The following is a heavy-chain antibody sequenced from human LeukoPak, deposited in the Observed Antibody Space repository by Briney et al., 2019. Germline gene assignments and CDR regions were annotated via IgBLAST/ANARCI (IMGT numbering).Heavy chain of an antibody. D-gene: IGHD3-10*01. V-gene: IGHV4-34*01. CDR2: INRIGSS. J-gene: IGHJ6*04. Sequence: SETLSLTCAVYGGSFSGYYWSWIRQPPGKGLEWIGEINRIGSSNYNPSLKSRVTISVDTSKNQFSLKLSSVTAADTAVYYCARTHYYGSGSYYNLRYYYGMDVWGKGTTVTVSS. CDR1: GGSFSGYY. CDR3: ARTHYYGSGSYYNLRYYYGMDV.